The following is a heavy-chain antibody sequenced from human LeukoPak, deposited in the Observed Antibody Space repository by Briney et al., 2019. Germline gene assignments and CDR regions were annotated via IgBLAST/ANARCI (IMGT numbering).Heavy chain of an antibody. CDR3: ARGETAMVARYYFDY. V-gene: IGHV3-21*01. Sequence: GGSLRLSCAASGFTFSSYSMNWVRHAPGKGLEWVSSISSSSSYIYYADSVKGRFTISRDNAKNSLYLQMNSLRAEDTAVYYCARGETAMVARYYFDYWGQGTLVTVSS. CDR2: ISSSSSYI. J-gene: IGHJ4*02. D-gene: IGHD5-18*01. CDR1: GFTFSSYS.